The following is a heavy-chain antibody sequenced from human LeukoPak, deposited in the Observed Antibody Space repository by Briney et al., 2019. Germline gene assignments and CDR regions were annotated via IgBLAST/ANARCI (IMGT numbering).Heavy chain of an antibody. V-gene: IGHV4-59*08. J-gene: IGHJ4*02. Sequence: PSETLSLTCVVYGGSFSAYYWSWIRQPPGKRLEWIGYIYYSGSTDYNPSLKSRVTISVDTSENHFSLMLTFVTAADTAVYYCARSPSRDGYNNLILFENWGQGTLVTVSS. CDR2: IYYSGST. CDR3: ARSPSRDGYNNLILFEN. D-gene: IGHD5-24*01. CDR1: GGSFSAYY.